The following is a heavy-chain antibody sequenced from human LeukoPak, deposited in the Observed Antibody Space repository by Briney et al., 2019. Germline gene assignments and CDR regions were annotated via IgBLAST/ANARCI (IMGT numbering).Heavy chain of an antibody. J-gene: IGHJ4*02. CDR1: GFSFSSSW. V-gene: IGHV3-74*01. CDR3: ATTGSGSYYDH. CDR2: INDDETVT. Sequence: GGSLRLSCAASGFSFSSSWMHWVRQAPGKGPMCVSRINDDETVTYYADSVKGRFTISRDNAKNTLYLQMNSLRAEDTAVYYCATTGSGSYYDHWGQGILVTVSS. D-gene: IGHD1-26*01.